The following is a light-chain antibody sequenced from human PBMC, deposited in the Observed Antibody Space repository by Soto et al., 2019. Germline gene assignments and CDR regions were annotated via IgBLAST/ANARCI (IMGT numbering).Light chain of an antibody. CDR2: DAS. J-gene: IGKJ1*01. CDR3: QQRSNWPSGT. Sequence: EIVLTQPPATLSLSPGERATLSCRASQSVSSYLAWYQQKPGQAPRLLIYDASNRATGIPARFSGSGSGTDFTLTISSLEPEDFAVYYCQQRSNWPSGTFGQGTKVDIK. V-gene: IGKV3-11*01. CDR1: QSVSSY.